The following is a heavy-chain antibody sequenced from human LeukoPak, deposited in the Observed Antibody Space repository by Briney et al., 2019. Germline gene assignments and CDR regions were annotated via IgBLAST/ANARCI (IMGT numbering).Heavy chain of an antibody. CDR2: INEAGSEK. J-gene: IGHJ6*02. Sequence: GGSLRLSCAASGFIFNNYWMIWVRQAPGKGLEWVANINEAGSEKYYLDSVKGRFTVSRDNAENSLYLQMNSLRVEDTGVYYCARYNMDVWGQGTTVTVSS. CDR1: GFIFNNYW. CDR3: ARYNMDV. D-gene: IGHD1-14*01. V-gene: IGHV3-7*01.